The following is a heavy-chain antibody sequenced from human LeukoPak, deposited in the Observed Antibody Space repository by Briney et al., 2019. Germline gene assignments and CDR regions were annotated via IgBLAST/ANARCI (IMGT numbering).Heavy chain of an antibody. J-gene: IGHJ2*01. CDR2: INPNSGGT. V-gene: IGHV1-2*02. D-gene: IGHD4-17*01. Sequence: GASVKVSCKASGYTFIGYHIHWVRQAPGQGLEWMGYINPNSGGTNYAQKFQGRVTMTRDTSISTAYMDLSSLRFDDTAMYYCARDAGDFDWYFDLWGRGTPVTVSA. CDR1: GYTFIGYH. CDR3: ARDAGDFDWYFDL.